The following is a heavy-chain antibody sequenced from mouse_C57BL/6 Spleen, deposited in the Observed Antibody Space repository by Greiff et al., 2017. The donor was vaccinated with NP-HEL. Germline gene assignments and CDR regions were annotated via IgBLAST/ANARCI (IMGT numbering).Heavy chain of an antibody. CDR3: ARGPYDYGAY. D-gene: IGHD2-4*01. Sequence: QVQLQQSGPELVKPGASVKISCKASGYSFTSYYIHWVKQRPGQGLEWIGWIYPGSGNTKYNEKFKGKATLTADTSSSTAYMQLSSLTSEDSAVYYCARGPYDYGAYWGQGTLVTVSA. CDR2: IYPGSGNT. CDR1: GYSFTSYY. J-gene: IGHJ3*01. V-gene: IGHV1-66*01.